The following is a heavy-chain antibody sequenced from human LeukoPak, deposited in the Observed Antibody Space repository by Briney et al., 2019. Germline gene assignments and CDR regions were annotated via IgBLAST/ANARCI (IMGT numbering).Heavy chain of an antibody. CDR1: GYTFTSYG. Sequence: GASVKVSCKASGYTFTSYGISWVRQAPGQGLEWMGWISAYNGNTNYAQKLQGRVTMTTDTSTSTAYTELRSLRSDDTAVYYCAGPIDYGDYVALDYWGQGTLVTVSS. CDR2: ISAYNGNT. V-gene: IGHV1-18*01. D-gene: IGHD4-17*01. CDR3: AGPIDYGDYVALDY. J-gene: IGHJ4*02.